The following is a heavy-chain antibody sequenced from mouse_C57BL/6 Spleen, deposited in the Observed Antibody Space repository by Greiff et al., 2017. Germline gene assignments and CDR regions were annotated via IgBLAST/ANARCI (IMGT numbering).Heavy chain of an antibody. J-gene: IGHJ4*01. CDR3: TRVDGYYVDYAMDY. V-gene: IGHV5-9-1*02. D-gene: IGHD2-3*01. CDR2: ISSGGDYI. CDR1: GFTFSSYA. Sequence: EVHLVESGEGLVKPGGSLKLSCAASGFTFSSYAMSWVRQTPEKRLEWVAYISSGGDYIYYADTVKGRFTISRDNARNTLYLQMSSLKSEDTAMYYCTRVDGYYVDYAMDYWGQGTSVTVSS.